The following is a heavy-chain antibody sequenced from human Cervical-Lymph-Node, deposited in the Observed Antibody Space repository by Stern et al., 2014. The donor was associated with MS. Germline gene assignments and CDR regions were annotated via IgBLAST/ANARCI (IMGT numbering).Heavy chain of an antibody. Sequence: EVQLVESGGGLVQPGGSLRLSCAASGFNFSSYWMHWVRQFPGKGLFWVSQINRDGSDTSYADSVKGRFSISRDNIRNMVYLRMTSLRAEDTAVYYCARGVGDYWGQGARVTVSS. V-gene: IGHV3-74*01. D-gene: IGHD3-16*01. CDR1: GFNFSSYW. CDR3: ARGVGDY. CDR2: INRDGSDT. J-gene: IGHJ4*02.